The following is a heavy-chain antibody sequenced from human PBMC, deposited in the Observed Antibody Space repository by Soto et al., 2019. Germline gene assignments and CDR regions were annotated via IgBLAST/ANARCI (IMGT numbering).Heavy chain of an antibody. CDR3: ARDGYDGSGSPYPAY. CDR2: IYYLGST. D-gene: IGHD3-10*01. V-gene: IGHV4-59*01. CDR1: GVSMIEYF. Sequence: SAPLSLTCSVSGVSMIEYFWSWIRQSPGKGLEWIGYIYYLGSTDYNPSLKSRVTISVDTSKRQFSLRLTSVTAADTAVYYCARDGYDGSGSPYPAYWGPGTQVTVSS. J-gene: IGHJ4*02.